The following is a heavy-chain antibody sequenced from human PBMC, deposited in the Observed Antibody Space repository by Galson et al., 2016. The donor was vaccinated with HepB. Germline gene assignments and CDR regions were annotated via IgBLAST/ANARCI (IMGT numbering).Heavy chain of an antibody. CDR1: GFTFSNYF. V-gene: IGHV3-23*01. CDR3: AKDLYWGMDL. D-gene: IGHD2-15*01. J-gene: IGHJ6*02. Sequence: SLRLSCAGSGFTFSNYFMNWVRQAPGKGLEWVSSISDDGGTTYYADSVKGRFSISRDNSRNIVYLQMNSLRADDTAVYYCAKDLYWGMDLWGQGTTVSASS. CDR2: ISDDGGTT.